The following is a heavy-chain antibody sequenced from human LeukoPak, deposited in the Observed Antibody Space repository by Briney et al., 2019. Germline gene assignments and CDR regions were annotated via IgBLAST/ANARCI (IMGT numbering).Heavy chain of an antibody. D-gene: IGHD5-18*01. CDR3: VRVRYSYGWIDY. CDR2: IYYSGST. J-gene: IGHJ4*02. CDR1: GGSISSYY. V-gene: IGHV4-59*01. Sequence: SETLSLTCTVSGGSISSYYWSWIRQPPGKGLEWIGYIYYSGSTNYNPSLKSRVTISVDTSKNQFSLKLSSVTAADTAVYYCVRVRYSYGWIDYWGQGTLVTVSS.